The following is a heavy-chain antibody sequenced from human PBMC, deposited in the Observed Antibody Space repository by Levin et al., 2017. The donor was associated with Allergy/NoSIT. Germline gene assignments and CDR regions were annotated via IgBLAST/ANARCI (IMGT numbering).Heavy chain of an antibody. CDR2: ISYDGNNK. CDR3: AKEAGVECIANVCQPQRHFDY. V-gene: IGHV3-30*18. Sequence: SGGSLRLSCAASGFTFSNYDMHWVRQAPGKGLEWVGVISYDGNNKYYVDSVKGRFTISRDSSNNTLYLQMNSLRVEDTAVYYCAKEAGVECIANVCQPQRHFDYWGQGTLVTVSS. J-gene: IGHJ4*02. D-gene: IGHD6-25*01. CDR1: GFTFSNYD.